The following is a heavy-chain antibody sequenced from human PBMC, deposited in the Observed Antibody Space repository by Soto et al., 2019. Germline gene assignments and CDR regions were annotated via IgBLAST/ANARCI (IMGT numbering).Heavy chain of an antibody. J-gene: IGHJ3*02. CDR2: ISSNGGST. CDR1: GFTFSSYA. D-gene: IGHD3-10*01. V-gene: IGHV3-64D*08. Sequence: GGSLRLSCSASGFTFSSYAMHWVRQAPGKGLEYVSAISSNGGSTYYADSVKGRFTISRDNSKNTLYLQMSSRRVEDTAVYYCVKVFRPDVIEADAFDTWGQGTMVTVSS. CDR3: VKVFRPDVIEADAFDT.